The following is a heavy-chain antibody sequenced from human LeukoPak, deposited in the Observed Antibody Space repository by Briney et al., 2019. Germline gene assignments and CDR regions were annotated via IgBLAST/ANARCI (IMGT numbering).Heavy chain of an antibody. V-gene: IGHV4-39*01. CDR2: IYYSGST. CDR3: ARANYYKKTTVVRRFDY. CDR1: GGSISSSSYY. J-gene: IGHJ4*02. Sequence: PSETLSLTCTVSGGSISSSSYYWGWIRQPPGKGLEWIGSIYYSGSTYYNPSLKSRVTISVDTSKNQFSLKLSSVTAADTAVYYCARANYYKKTTVVRRFDYWGQGTLVTVSS. D-gene: IGHD4-23*01.